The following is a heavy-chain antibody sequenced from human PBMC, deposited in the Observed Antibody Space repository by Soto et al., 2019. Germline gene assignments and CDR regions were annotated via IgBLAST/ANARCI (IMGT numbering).Heavy chain of an antibody. J-gene: IGHJ4*02. D-gene: IGHD4-17*01. Sequence: ASVKVSCKASGGTFSSYTISWVRQAPGQGLEWMGRIIPILGIANYAQKFQGRVTITADKSTSTAYMELSSLRSEDTAVYYCASDDYGDYAYFDYWGQGTLVTVSS. V-gene: IGHV1-69*02. CDR2: IIPILGIA. CDR3: ASDDYGDYAYFDY. CDR1: GGTFSSYT.